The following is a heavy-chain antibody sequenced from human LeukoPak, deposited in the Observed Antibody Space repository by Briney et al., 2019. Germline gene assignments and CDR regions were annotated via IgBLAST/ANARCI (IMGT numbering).Heavy chain of an antibody. CDR2: IYSGGST. D-gene: IGHD3-9*01. CDR3: ARDPPYYDILTGYLDY. Sequence: GGSLRLPCAASGFTVSSNYMSWVRQAPGKGLEWVSVIYSGGSTYYADSVKGRFTISRDNSKNTLYLQMNSLRAEDTAVYYCARDPPYYDILTGYLDYWGRGTLVTVSS. J-gene: IGHJ4*02. CDR1: GFTVSSNY. V-gene: IGHV3-53*05.